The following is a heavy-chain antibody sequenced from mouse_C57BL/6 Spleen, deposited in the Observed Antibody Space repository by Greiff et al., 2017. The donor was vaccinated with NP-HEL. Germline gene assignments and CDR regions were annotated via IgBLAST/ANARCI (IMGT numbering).Heavy chain of an antibody. CDR2: INPSSGYT. Sequence: QVQLQQSGAELARPGASVKMSCKASGYTFTSYTMHWVKQRPGQGLEWIGYINPSSGYTKYNQKFKDKATLTADKSSSTAYMQLSSLTSEDSAVYYCARSDCYYVGFAYWGQGTLVTVSA. CDR3: ARSDCYYVGFAY. D-gene: IGHD2-3*01. J-gene: IGHJ3*01. CDR1: GYTFTSYT. V-gene: IGHV1-4*01.